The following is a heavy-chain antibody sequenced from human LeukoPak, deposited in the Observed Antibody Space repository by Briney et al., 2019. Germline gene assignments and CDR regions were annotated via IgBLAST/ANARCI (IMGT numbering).Heavy chain of an antibody. CDR2: ISAYNGNT. Sequence: GASVKLSCKASGYTFTSYGISWVRQAPGHGLEWMEWISAYNGNTNYAQKLQGRVTMTTDTSTSTAYMELRSLRSDDTAVYYCARDKLRLGELSYQLFYNWGQGTLCTVSS. V-gene: IGHV1-18*01. CDR1: GYTFTSYG. CDR3: ARDKLRLGELSYQLFYN. J-gene: IGHJ4*02. D-gene: IGHD3-16*02.